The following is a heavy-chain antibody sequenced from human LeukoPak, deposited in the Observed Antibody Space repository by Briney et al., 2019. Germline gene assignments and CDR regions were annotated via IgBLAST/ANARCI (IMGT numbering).Heavy chain of an antibody. CDR2: IRSKAYGGTT. J-gene: IGHJ4*02. CDR1: GFTFGDYA. D-gene: IGHD3-22*01. Sequence: QPGRSLRLSCTASGFTFGDYAMSWVRQAPGKGLEWVGFIRSKAYGGTTEYAASVKGRFTISRDDSKSIAYLQMNSLKTEDTAVYYCTRAYDSSGYSHFDYWGQGTLVTVSS. V-gene: IGHV3-49*04. CDR3: TRAYDSSGYSHFDY.